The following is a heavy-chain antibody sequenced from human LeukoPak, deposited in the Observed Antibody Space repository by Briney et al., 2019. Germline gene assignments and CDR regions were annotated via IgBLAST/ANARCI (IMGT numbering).Heavy chain of an antibody. D-gene: IGHD1-1*01. CDR1: GGSISSSSYY. CDR3: ASLGNWRRYYFDY. J-gene: IGHJ4*02. V-gene: IGHV4-39*01. CDR2: IYYSGST. Sequence: SETLSLTCTVSGGSISSSSYYWGWIRQPPGKGLEWIGSIYYSGSTYYNPSLKSRVTISVDTSENQFSLKLSSVTAADTAVYYCASLGNWRRYYFDYWGQGTLVTVSS.